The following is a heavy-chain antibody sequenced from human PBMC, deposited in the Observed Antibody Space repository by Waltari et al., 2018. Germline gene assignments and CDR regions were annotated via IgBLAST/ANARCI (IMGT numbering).Heavy chain of an antibody. D-gene: IGHD6-13*01. J-gene: IGHJ3*02. V-gene: IGHV3-30*02. Sequence: QVQLVESGGGVVKPGGSLRRSCAASGFTFSSYGLHWVRQAPGKGLEWVAFIRYDGSNKYYADSVKGRFTISRDNSKNTLFLQMNSLRAEDTAVYYCAKHVSSWPYDAFDIWGQGTMVTVSS. CDR3: AKHVSSWPYDAFDI. CDR1: GFTFSSYG. CDR2: IRYDGSNK.